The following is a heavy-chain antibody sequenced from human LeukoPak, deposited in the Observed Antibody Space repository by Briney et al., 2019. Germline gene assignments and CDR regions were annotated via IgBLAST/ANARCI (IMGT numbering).Heavy chain of an antibody. CDR2: TNSDGSST. CDR3: TRRLDD. V-gene: IGHV3-74*01. J-gene: IGHJ4*02. Sequence: GGSLRLSCAASGFTFSSYWMHWVRQAPGKGLVWVSRTNSDGSSTIYADSVKGRFTISRDNAKNTLYLQMNSLRAEDTAVYYCTRRLDDWGQGTLVTVSS. D-gene: IGHD3-16*01. CDR1: GFTFSSYW.